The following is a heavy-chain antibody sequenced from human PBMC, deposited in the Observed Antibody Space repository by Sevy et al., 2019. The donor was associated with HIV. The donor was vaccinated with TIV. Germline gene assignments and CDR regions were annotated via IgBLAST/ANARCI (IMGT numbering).Heavy chain of an antibody. CDR2: ISAYNGNP. CDR3: ARVRQSARFLEWLFPDY. CDR1: GYTFTSYG. D-gene: IGHD3-3*01. V-gene: IGHV1-18*01. Sequence: ASVKVSCKASGYTFTSYGISWVRQAPGQGLEWMGWISAYNGNPNYAQKLQGRVTMTTDTSPSTAYMELRSLRSDDTAVYYCARVRQSARFLEWLFPDYWGQGTLVTVSS. J-gene: IGHJ4*02.